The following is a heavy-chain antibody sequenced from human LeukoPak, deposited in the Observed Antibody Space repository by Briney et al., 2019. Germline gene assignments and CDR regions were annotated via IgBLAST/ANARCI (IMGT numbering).Heavy chain of an antibody. V-gene: IGHV4-4*07. D-gene: IGHD3-22*01. J-gene: IGHJ4*02. Sequence: PSETLSLTCTVSGGSISSYYWSWSRQPAGKGLEWIGCIYTSGSTNYNPSLKSRVTMSVDTSKNPFSLKLSSVTAADTAVYYCARDRYYYDSSGYLFDYWGQGTLVTVSS. CDR3: ARDRYYYDSSGYLFDY. CDR2: IYTSGST. CDR1: GGSISSYY.